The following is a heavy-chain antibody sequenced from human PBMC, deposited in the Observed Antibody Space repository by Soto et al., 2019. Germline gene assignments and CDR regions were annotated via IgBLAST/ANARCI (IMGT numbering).Heavy chain of an antibody. D-gene: IGHD5-18*01. V-gene: IGHV1-69*06. CDR2: IIPIFGST. CDR1: RATFMNSA. J-gene: IGHJ1*01. Sequence: GASVKVSCKASRATFMNSAITWVRQAPEQGPEWVAMIIPIFGSTNSAPKLRGSVTFTADTSGITACMELTRLRSDDTAVYYCATSSDLSGQYSALPAKWRRGTLDTVSS. CDR3: ATSSDLSGQYSALPAK.